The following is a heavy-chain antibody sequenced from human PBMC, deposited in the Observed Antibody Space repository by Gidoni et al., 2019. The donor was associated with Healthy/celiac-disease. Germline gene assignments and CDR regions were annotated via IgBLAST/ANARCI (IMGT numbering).Heavy chain of an antibody. Sequence: EVQLVESGGGLVQPGGSLRLSCAASGFTFSSYWMRWVRQAPGKGREWMANRKQDGSEKFYVDSVKCRFTISRDNAKNSLYLQMNSLRAEDTAVYYCARDRGEYGDYGSDAFDIWGQGTMVTVSS. J-gene: IGHJ3*02. V-gene: IGHV3-7*01. CDR2: RKQDGSEK. CDR1: GFTFSSYW. CDR3: ARDRGEYGDYGSDAFDI. D-gene: IGHD4-17*01.